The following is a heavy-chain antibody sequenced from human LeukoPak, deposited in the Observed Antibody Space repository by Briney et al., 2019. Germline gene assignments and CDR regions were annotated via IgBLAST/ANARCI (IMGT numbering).Heavy chain of an antibody. CDR2: ISGSGGST. D-gene: IGHD1-1*01. CDR1: GFTFSSYA. V-gene: IGHV3-23*01. Sequence: GGSLRLSCAASGFTFSSYAMSWVRQAPGKGLEWVSAISGSGGSTYYADSVKGRFTISRDNSKNTLYLQMNSPRAEDTAVYYCAKDVLRTTGTTPRLYFDYWGQGTLVTVSS. J-gene: IGHJ4*02. CDR3: AKDVLRTTGTTPRLYFDY.